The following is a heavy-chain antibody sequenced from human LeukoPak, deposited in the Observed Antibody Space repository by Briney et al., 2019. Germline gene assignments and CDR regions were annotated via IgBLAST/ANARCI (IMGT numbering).Heavy chain of an antibody. V-gene: IGHV3-48*01. J-gene: IGHJ5*02. CDR1: GFTLSTDS. CDR2: ISYDSAIK. D-gene: IGHD3-16*01. CDR3: AKGGAYPNP. Sequence: GGSLRLSCAASGFTLSTDSMNWVRQAPGKGLEWISYISYDSAIKYYADSVRGRFTISRDNAKNSLSLQMNSLRVEDTALYYCAKGGAYPNPWGQGTQVIVSS.